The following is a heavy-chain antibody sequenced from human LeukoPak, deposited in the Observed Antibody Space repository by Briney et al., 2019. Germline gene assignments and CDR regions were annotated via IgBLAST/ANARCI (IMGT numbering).Heavy chain of an antibody. V-gene: IGHV4-59*01. D-gene: IGHD6-13*01. CDR1: GGSISSYY. CDR2: IYYSGST. J-gene: IGHJ6*02. CDR3: AAESRSWYRNIDV. Sequence: PSETLSLTCTGSGGSISSYYWRWIRQPPGKALEWIGYIYYSGSTNYNPSLKSRVTISVDTSKNQFSLKLSSVTAADTAVYYCAAESRSWYRNIDVWGQRTTVTVSS.